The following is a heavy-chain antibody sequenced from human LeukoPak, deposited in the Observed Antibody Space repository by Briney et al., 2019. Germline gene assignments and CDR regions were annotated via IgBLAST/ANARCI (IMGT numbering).Heavy chain of an antibody. J-gene: IGHJ4*02. CDR2: ISGSGGST. Sequence: GGSLRLSCAASGFTFSSYAMSWVRKAQGKGREWVSAISGSGGSTYYADSVKGRFTISRDNSKNTLYLQMNSLRAEDTAVYYCAREPLGTAMADYYFDYWGQGTLVTVSS. CDR3: AREPLGTAMADYYFDY. D-gene: IGHD5-18*01. CDR1: GFTFSSYA. V-gene: IGHV3-23*01.